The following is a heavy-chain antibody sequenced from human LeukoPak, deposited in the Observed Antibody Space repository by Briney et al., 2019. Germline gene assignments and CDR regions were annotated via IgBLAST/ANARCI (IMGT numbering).Heavy chain of an antibody. Sequence: LETLSLTCTVSGGSISSYYWSWIRQPPGKGLEWIGYIYYSGSTNYNPSLKSRVTISVDTSKNQFSVKLSSVTAADTAVYYCARWGNWFDPWGQGTLVTVSS. CDR1: GGSISSYY. J-gene: IGHJ5*02. V-gene: IGHV4-59*01. CDR2: IYYSGST. D-gene: IGHD3-16*01. CDR3: ARWGNWFDP.